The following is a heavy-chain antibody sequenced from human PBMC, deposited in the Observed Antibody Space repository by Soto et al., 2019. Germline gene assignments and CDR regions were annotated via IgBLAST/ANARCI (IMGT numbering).Heavy chain of an antibody. CDR1: GGSISSGGYY. CDR3: ARDNIGSSWLSHDAFDI. CDR2: IYYSGST. V-gene: IGHV4-31*03. J-gene: IGHJ3*02. Sequence: SETLSLTCTVSGGSISSGGYYWSWIRQHPGKGLEWIGYIYYSGSTYYNPSLKSRVTMSVDTSKNQFSLKLSSVTAADTAVYYCARDNIGSSWLSHDAFDISGQATIVTVSS. D-gene: IGHD6-13*01.